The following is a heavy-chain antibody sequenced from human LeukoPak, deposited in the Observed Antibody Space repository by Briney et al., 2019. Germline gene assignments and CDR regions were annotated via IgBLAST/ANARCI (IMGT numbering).Heavy chain of an antibody. V-gene: IGHV1-46*01. CDR3: ARDNSVRDEAWWFNP. J-gene: IGHJ5*02. D-gene: IGHD5-24*01. CDR2: ISPSGGST. Sequence: PLASVKVSCKAFGYTFTSNYMHWVRQAPGQGPEWMGVISPSGGSTTYAQKFQGRVTLTRDMSTSTDYLELGSLRSEDTAVYYCARDNSVRDEAWWFNPWGQGTLVTVSS. CDR1: GYTFTSNY.